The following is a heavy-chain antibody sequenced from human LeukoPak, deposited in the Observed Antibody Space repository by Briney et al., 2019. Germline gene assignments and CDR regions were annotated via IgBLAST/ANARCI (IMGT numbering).Heavy chain of an antibody. CDR2: TYTSGST. V-gene: IGHV4-61*02. CDR1: GNSISSGDYY. Sequence: SETLSLTCTVAGNSISSGDYYWSWIRQPAGKGLEWIGRTYTSGSTNYNPSLKSRVTISVDSSKNQFSLRLTSVTAADTAVYYCARASYSYDISGWVPFDYWGQGTLVTVSS. D-gene: IGHD3-22*01. J-gene: IGHJ4*02. CDR3: ARASYSYDISGWVPFDY.